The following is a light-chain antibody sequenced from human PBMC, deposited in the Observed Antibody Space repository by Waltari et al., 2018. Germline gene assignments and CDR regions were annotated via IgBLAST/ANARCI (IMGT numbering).Light chain of an antibody. V-gene: IGLV6-57*04. J-gene: IGLJ3*02. Sequence: FMLTQPHSVSGSPEKTVTISCTRISGSIDSNFVQWYQLPPGSAPTTVIYEDDQRPSGVPARFSGSIDTASNSASITIAGLKTEEDADYYCQSYDTSNWVFGGGTKLTVL. CDR2: EDD. CDR1: SGSIDSNF. CDR3: QSYDTSNWV.